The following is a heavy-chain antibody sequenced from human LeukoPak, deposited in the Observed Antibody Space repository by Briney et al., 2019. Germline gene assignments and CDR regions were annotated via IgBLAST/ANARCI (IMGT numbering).Heavy chain of an antibody. CDR1: GFTFDDYA. J-gene: IGHJ4*02. V-gene: IGHV3-9*03. CDR3: AKGGSSTVGYYFDY. Sequence: GRSLRLSCAASGFTFDDYAMHWVRQAPGKGLEWVLGISWNSGSIGYADSVKGRFTISRDNAKNSLYLQMNSLRAEDMALYYCAKGGSSTVGYYFDYWGQGTLVTVSS. CDR2: ISWNSGSI. D-gene: IGHD2-2*01.